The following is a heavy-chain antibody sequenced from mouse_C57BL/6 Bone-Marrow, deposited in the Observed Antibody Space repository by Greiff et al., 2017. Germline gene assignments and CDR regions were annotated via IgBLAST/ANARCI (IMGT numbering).Heavy chain of an antibody. Sequence: GYTFTSYGISWVKQRTGQGLEWIGEIYPRSGNTYYNEKFKGKATLTADKPSSTAYMELRSLTSEDSAVYFCERRDYAFAYWGQGTLVTVSA. J-gene: IGHJ3*01. CDR1: GYTFTSYG. CDR2: IYPRSGNT. CDR3: ERRDYAFAY. V-gene: IGHV1-81*01. D-gene: IGHD2-4*01.